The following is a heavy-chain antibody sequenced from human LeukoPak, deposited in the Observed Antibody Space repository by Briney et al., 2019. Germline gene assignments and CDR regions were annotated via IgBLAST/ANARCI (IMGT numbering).Heavy chain of an antibody. CDR2: INPNSGGT. V-gene: IGHV1-2*06. Sequence: GASVKVSCKASGYTFTGYYMHWVRQAPGQGLEWMGRINPNSGGTNYAQKFQGRVTMTRDTSISTAYMELSRPRSDDTAVYYCARASSSWISYFDYWGQGTLVTVSS. CDR3: ARASSSWISYFDY. J-gene: IGHJ4*02. D-gene: IGHD6-13*01. CDR1: GYTFTGYY.